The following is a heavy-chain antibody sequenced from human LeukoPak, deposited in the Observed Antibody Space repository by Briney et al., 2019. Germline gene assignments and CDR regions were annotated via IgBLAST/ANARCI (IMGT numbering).Heavy chain of an antibody. J-gene: IGHJ4*02. D-gene: IGHD1-26*01. CDR1: GFTFNSYA. V-gene: IGHV3-23*01. CDR3: AKGSRGNYDY. CDR2: ITDSGIST. Sequence: GGSLRLSCAASGFTFNSYAMAWVRQAPEKGLEWVSSITDSGISTNYADSVKGRFTIYRHNSKNTLYLPMNSLRVDDTAVYCCAKGSRGNYDYWGQGTLVTVSS.